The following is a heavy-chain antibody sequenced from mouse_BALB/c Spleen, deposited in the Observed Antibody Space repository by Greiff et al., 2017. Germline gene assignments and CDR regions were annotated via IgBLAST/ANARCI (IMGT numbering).Heavy chain of an antibody. CDR3: ARDYGSSRVFAY. V-gene: IGHV1-7*01. D-gene: IGHD1-1*01. CDR1: GYTFTSYW. CDR2: INPSTGYT. Sequence: VKLQESGAELAKPGASVKMSCKASGYTFTSYWMHWVKQRPGQGLEWIGYINPSTGYTEYNQKFKDKATLTADKSSSTAYMQLSSLTSEDSAVYYCARDYGSSRVFAYWGQGTLVTVSA. J-gene: IGHJ3*01.